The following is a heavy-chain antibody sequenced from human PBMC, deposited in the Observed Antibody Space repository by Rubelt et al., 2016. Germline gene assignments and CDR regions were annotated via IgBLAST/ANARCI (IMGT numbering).Heavy chain of an antibody. J-gene: IGHJ4*02. CDR3: ASSSGSYYSLDY. CDR2: INPNSGGT. CDR1: GYTFTGYY. Sequence: QVQLVQSGAEVKKPGASVKVSCKASGYTFTGYYMHWVRQAPGQGLAWMGWINPNSGGTNLAQMFEGSVTMPRDTSISTAYMELSRLRSDDTAVYYCASSSGSYYSLDYWGQGTLVTVSS. V-gene: IGHV1-2*02. D-gene: IGHD1-26*01.